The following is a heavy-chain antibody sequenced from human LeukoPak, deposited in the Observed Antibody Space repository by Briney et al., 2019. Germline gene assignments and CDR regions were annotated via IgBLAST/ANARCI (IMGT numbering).Heavy chain of an antibody. CDR3: ARGTTGDYYYYYMDV. V-gene: IGHV4-61*01. Sequence: SETLSLTCTVSGGSISSGSYYWSWIRQPPGKGLEWIGYIYYSGSTNYNPSLKSRVTISVDTSKNQFSLKLSSVTAADTAVYYCARGTTGDYYYYYMDVWGKGTTVTISS. D-gene: IGHD4-17*01. CDR1: GGSISSGSYY. CDR2: IYYSGST. J-gene: IGHJ6*03.